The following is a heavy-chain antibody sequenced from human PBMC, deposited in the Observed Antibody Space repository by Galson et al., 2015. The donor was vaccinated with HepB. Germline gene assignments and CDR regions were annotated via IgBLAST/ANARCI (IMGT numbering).Heavy chain of an antibody. CDR3: AKATSSGSYPRFDF. CDR1: GFTFDDYA. J-gene: IGHJ4*02. Sequence: SLRLSCAASGFTFDDYAMNWVRQVPGQGLEWVSIITGNYGTYYADSVKGRFTVSRDNLKDTLYLQMGSLRAEDTAIYYCAKATSSGSYPRFDFWGQGTLVTVSS. CDR2: ITGNYGT. V-gene: IGHV3-23*01. D-gene: IGHD1-26*01.